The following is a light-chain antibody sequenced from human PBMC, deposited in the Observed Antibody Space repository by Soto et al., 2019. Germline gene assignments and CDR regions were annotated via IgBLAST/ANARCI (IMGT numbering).Light chain of an antibody. CDR1: QSISIW. CDR2: DAS. CDR3: QQYNSYRT. J-gene: IGKJ1*01. V-gene: IGKV1-5*01. Sequence: EIRITKYPSTLSASVGVRVPITCRARQSISIWLAWYQKKPGKAPKLLIYDASILESGVPSRFSGSGSGTEFTLTISSLQPDDFATYYCQQYNSYRTFGQGTKVDI.